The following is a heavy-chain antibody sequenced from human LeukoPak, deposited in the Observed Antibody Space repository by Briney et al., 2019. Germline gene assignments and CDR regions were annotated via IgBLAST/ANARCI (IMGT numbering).Heavy chain of an antibody. J-gene: IGHJ4*02. CDR1: GFTFSSYA. CDR3: AKSASYGDYVPPRYFDY. V-gene: IGHV3-23*01. CDR2: IGGSGGST. Sequence: PSGGSLRLSCAASGFTFSSYAMSWVRQAPGKGLEWVLGIGGSGGSTYYADSVKGRFTISRDNSKNTLYLQMNSLRAEDTAVYYCAKSASYGDYVPPRYFDYWGQGILVTVSS. D-gene: IGHD4-17*01.